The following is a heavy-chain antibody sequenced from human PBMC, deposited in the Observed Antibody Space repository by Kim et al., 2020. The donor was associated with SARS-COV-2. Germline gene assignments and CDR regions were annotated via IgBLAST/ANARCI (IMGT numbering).Heavy chain of an antibody. D-gene: IGHD6-6*01. CDR1: GFTFSSYA. Sequence: GGSLRLSCAASGFTFSSYAMSWVRQAPGKGLEWVSAISGSSSSTYYADSVKGRFTISRDNSKNTLYLQMNSLRAEDTAVYYCAKGGSSSPGMDVWGQGTTVTVSS. J-gene: IGHJ6*02. CDR2: ISGSSSST. V-gene: IGHV3-23*01. CDR3: AKGGSSSPGMDV.